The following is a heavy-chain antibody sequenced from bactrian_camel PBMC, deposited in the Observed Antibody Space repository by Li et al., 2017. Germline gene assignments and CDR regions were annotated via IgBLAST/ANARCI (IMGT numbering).Heavy chain of an antibody. V-gene: IGHV3-2*01. D-gene: IGHD4*01. J-gene: IGHJ4*01. CDR2: IYSDGSTT. CDR1: GFTFSSYY. Sequence: HVQLVESGGGLVQPGGSLRLSCAASGFTFSSYYMSWVRQAPGKGLEWMSSIYSDGSTTYYADSAKGRFTISRDNAKNTLFLQLNTLNSEDTGAYYCAREDYGLNTDGWGQGTQVTVS. CDR3: AREDYGLNTDG.